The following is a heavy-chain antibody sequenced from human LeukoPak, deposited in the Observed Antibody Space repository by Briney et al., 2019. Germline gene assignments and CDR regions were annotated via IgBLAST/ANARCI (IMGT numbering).Heavy chain of an antibody. Sequence: ASVKVSCKASGYTFTSYGISWVRQAPGQGLEWMGWISAYNGNTNYAQKLQGIVTMTTDTSTSTAYMELRSLRSDDTAVYYCARDLSSGYGVRGFDPWGQGTLVTVSS. CDR3: ARDLSSGYGVRGFDP. CDR1: GYTFTSYG. J-gene: IGHJ5*02. CDR2: ISAYNGNT. V-gene: IGHV1-18*01. D-gene: IGHD3-10*01.